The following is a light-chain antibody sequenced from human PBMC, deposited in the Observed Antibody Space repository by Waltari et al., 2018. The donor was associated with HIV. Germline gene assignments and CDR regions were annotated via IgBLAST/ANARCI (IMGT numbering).Light chain of an antibody. CDR2: ESP. Sequence: DIALTQSQATLSLSPGERASLSCRASQTVNNYLAWYQNKPGQAPRLLIYESPNRATGIPARFSGSGSGTDFTLTISSLESEDFAVYYCQQRAYWPITFGPGTKVDI. CDR3: QQRAYWPIT. J-gene: IGKJ3*01. CDR1: QTVNNY. V-gene: IGKV3-11*01.